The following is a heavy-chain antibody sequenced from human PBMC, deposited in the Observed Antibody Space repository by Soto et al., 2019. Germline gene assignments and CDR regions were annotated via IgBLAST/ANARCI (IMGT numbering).Heavy chain of an antibody. D-gene: IGHD6-19*01. CDR1: GFTFSSYG. Sequence: PGGSLRLSCAASGFTFSSYGMHWVRQAPGKGLEWVAVIWYDGSNKYYADSVKGRFTISRDNSKNTLYLQMNSLRAEDTAVYYCARDQRQWLVPGGFDPWGQGTLVTVSS. CDR2: IWYDGSNK. J-gene: IGHJ5*02. CDR3: ARDQRQWLVPGGFDP. V-gene: IGHV3-33*01.